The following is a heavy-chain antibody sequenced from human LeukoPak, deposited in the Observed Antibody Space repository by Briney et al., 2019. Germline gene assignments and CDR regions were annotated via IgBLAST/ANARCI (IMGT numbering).Heavy chain of an antibody. J-gene: IGHJ3*02. D-gene: IGHD6-19*01. CDR3: ARTSSGWYEGAFAI. CDR2: IIPIFGTA. Sequence: GASVKVSCKASGGTFSSYAISWVRQAPGQGLEWMGGIIPIFGTANYAQKFQGRVTITTDESTSTAYMELSSLRSEDTAVYYCARTSSGWYEGAFAIWGQGTMVTVSS. CDR1: GGTFSSYA. V-gene: IGHV1-69*05.